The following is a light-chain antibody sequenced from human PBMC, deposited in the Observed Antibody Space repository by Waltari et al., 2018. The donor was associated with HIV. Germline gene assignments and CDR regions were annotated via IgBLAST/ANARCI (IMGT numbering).Light chain of an antibody. CDR1: RSNIGSNY. CDR2: RKN. J-gene: IGLJ2*01. CDR3: ATWTDSLSGVV. V-gene: IGLV1-47*01. Sequence: QSVLTHSPSASVTPGQRLTISCSGSRSNIGSNYVYWYQQLPGTAPKLLRYRKNQRPSGVPDRFSGSKSGTSASLAISGLRSEDEAHYYCATWTDSLSGVVFGGGTKLRVL.